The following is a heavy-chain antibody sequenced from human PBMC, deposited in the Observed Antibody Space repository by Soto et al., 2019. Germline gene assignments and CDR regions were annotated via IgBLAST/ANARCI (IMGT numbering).Heavy chain of an antibody. J-gene: IGHJ6*02. CDR1: EFTFTSSA. V-gene: IGHV1-58*01. Sequence: SVKVSCKASEFTFTSSAVQWVRQARGQRLEWIGWIVVGSGNTNYAQKFQERVTITRDMSTSTAYMELSSLRSEDTAVYYCAAESSSSSWSAYYYGMDVWGQGTTVTVSS. CDR3: AAESSSSSWSAYYYGMDV. D-gene: IGHD6-13*01. CDR2: IVVGSGNT.